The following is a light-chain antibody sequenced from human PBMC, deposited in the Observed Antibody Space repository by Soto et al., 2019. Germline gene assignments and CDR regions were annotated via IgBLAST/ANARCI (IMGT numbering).Light chain of an antibody. CDR1: QSVSSSY. Sequence: EIVLTQSPGPLSLSPGERATLSCRASQSVSSSYLGWYQQKPGQAPRLLIYGASSRATGIPDRFSGSGSGTDFTLTISRLEPEDFTVYYCQQYDSSPWTFGQGTKVEI. CDR2: GAS. J-gene: IGKJ1*01. CDR3: QQYDSSPWT. V-gene: IGKV3-20*01.